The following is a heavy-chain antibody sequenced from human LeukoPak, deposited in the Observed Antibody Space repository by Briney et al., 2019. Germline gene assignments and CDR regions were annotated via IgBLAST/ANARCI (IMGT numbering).Heavy chain of an antibody. CDR1: GGSISSYY. V-gene: IGHV4-59*08. CDR2: IYYSGST. D-gene: IGHD6-19*01. J-gene: IGHJ6*02. Sequence: SETLSLTCTVSGGSISSYYWSWIRQPPGRGLEWIGYIYYSGSTNYNPSLKSRVTISVDTSKTQFSLKLSSVTAADTAVYYCARGEQWTLGMDVWGQGTTVTVSS. CDR3: ARGEQWTLGMDV.